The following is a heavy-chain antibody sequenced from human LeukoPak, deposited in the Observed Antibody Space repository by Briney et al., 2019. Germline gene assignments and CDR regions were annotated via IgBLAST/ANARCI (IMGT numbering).Heavy chain of an antibody. CDR2: IYYSGST. V-gene: IGHV4-59*12. CDR1: GGSISSYY. D-gene: IGHD5-18*01. CDR3: ARDPSYSSGYFDY. Sequence: SETLSLTCTVSGGSISSYYWSWIRQPPGKGLEWIGYIYYSGSTNYNPSLKSRVTMSVDTSKNQISLKLSSVTAADTAVYYCARDPSYSSGYFDYWGQGTLVTVSS. J-gene: IGHJ4*02.